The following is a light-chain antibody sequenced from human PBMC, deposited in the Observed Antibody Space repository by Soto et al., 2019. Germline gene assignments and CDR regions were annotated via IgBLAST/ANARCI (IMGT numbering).Light chain of an antibody. Sequence: QSALTQPASVSGSPGQSITISCTGTSSDVGGYNYVSWYQQDPGKAPKLMIYEVSNRPSGVSNRFSGSKSGNTDSLTISGLQAEDEADYYCSSYTSSNARVLGNGTKFTVL. CDR1: SSDVGGYNY. J-gene: IGLJ1*01. CDR2: EVS. V-gene: IGLV2-14*01. CDR3: SSYTSSNARV.